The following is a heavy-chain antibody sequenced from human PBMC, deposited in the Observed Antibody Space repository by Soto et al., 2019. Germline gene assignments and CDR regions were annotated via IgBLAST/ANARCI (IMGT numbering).Heavy chain of an antibody. V-gene: IGHV4-30-2*01. CDR2: IYHSGSP. J-gene: IGHJ4*02. Sequence: QLQLQESGSGLVKPSQTLSLTCVVSGGSISSGGYSWSWIRQPPGKGLEWIGYIYHSGSPYYNPSLQSRVTISVDRSENQFSLKLSSVTAADTAVYSCARGPPFGYWGQGTLVTVSS. CDR1: GGSISSGGYS. D-gene: IGHD3-10*01. CDR3: ARGPPFGY.